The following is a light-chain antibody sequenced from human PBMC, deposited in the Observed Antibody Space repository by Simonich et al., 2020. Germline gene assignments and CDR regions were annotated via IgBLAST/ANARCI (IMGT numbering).Light chain of an antibody. J-gene: IGKJ1*01. CDR3: QQYYSTPRT. CDR2: WAS. Sequence: DIVMTQSPDSLAVSLGERATINCKSSQRVLYSSNNKNYFAWYQQKPGHPPKLLIYWASTRESGVPDRFSGSRSGTDFTLTISSLQAEDVAVYYCQQYYSTPRTFGQGTKVEIK. V-gene: IGKV4-1*01. CDR1: QRVLYSSNNKNY.